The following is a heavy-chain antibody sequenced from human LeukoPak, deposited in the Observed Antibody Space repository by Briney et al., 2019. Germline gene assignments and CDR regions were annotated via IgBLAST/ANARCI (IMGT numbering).Heavy chain of an antibody. D-gene: IGHD3/OR15-3a*01. J-gene: IGHJ4*02. V-gene: IGHV4-39*01. CDR3: ARQTGSGLFILP. CDR1: GVSISSSNSY. CDR2: IYYSGNT. Sequence: SESLSLTCTVSGVSISSSNSYWGWIRQPPGKGLEWIVSIYYSGNTYYNASLKSQVSISIDTSKNQFSLRLTSVTAADTAVYYCARQTGSGLFILPGGQGTLVTVSS.